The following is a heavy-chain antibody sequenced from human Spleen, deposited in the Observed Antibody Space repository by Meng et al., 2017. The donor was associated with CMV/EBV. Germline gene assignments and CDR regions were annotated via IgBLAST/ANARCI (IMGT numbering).Heavy chain of an antibody. CDR3: ARRIPSIQFDN. V-gene: IGHV1-2*02. CDR1: GYPFTGYH. J-gene: IGHJ4*02. D-gene: IGHD6-6*01. CDR2: ITPNSGGT. Sequence: GKASGYPFTGYHIHWVRQAPGQGLEWMGWITPNSGGTNYAQKFQGRVTMTTDTSISTAYLELSSLRSDDTAIYYCARRIPSIQFDNWGQGTLVTVSS.